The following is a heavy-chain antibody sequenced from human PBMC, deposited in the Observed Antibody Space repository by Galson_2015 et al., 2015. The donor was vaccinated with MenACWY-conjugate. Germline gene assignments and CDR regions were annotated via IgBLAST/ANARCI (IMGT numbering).Heavy chain of an antibody. J-gene: IGHJ4*02. CDR3: AKNGNYFGTGFDY. D-gene: IGHD2/OR15-2a*01. V-gene: IGHV3-23*01. CDR2: ITSSGGTT. Sequence: SLRLSCAASGFTFSSFAMSWVRQAPGKGLEWVSVITSSGGTTYYADSVKGRFTISRDNPKNTLYLQMDTLRAEDTATYYCAKNGNYFGTGFDYWGQGPLVT. CDR1: GFTFSSFA.